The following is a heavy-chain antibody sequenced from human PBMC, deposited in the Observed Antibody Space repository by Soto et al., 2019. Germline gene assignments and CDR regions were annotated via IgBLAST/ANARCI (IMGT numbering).Heavy chain of an antibody. CDR2: IIPIFGTA. CDR3: ASSPPPTVTMYSRYFDL. D-gene: IGHD4-17*01. J-gene: IGHJ2*01. Sequence: QVQLVQSGAEVKKPGSSVKVSCKASGGTFSSYAINWVRQAPGQGLEWMGGIIPIFGTANYAQKFQGRVTITADKSTNTAYMELCSLRSEDTAVYYCASSPPPTVTMYSRYFDLWGRGTLVTVSS. CDR1: GGTFSSYA. V-gene: IGHV1-69*14.